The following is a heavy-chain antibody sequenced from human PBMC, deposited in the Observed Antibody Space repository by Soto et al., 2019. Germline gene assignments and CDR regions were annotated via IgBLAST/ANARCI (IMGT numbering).Heavy chain of an antibody. V-gene: IGHV6-1*01. CDR3: ARGTCIDGVCFRVDP. J-gene: IGHJ5*02. CDR1: GDSVSSNTAA. CDR2: TYYRSKWYS. Sequence: SQTLSLTCALSGDSVSSNTAAWHWIRQSPSRGLEWLGRTYYRSKWYSDYAVSVKSRIAINPDTSRNQFSLHLNSVTAEDTAVYYCARGTCIDGVCFRVDPWGQGTLVTVSS. D-gene: IGHD2-8*01.